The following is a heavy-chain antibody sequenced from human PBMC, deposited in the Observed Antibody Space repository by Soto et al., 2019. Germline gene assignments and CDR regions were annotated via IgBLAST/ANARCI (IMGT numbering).Heavy chain of an antibody. CDR2: ISGSGGST. J-gene: IGHJ6*02. CDR3: AIDLFGSKGPPRYVXDF. V-gene: IGHV3-23*01. Sequence: PGGSLRLSCAASGFTFSSYAMSWVRQAPGKGLEWVSAISGSGGSTYYADSVKGRFTISRDNSKNTLYLQMNSLRAEDTAVYYCAIDLFGSKGPPRYVXDFWGRGTTVTVS. CDR1: GFTFSSYA. D-gene: IGHD3-3*01.